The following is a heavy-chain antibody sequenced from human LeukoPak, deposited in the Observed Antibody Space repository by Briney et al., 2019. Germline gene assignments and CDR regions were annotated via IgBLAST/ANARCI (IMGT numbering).Heavy chain of an antibody. D-gene: IGHD4-17*01. CDR2: IRYDGSNK. Sequence: GGSLRLSCAASGFTFSSYGMHWVRQAPGKGLEWVAFIRYDGSNKYYADSVKGRLTISRDNSKNTLYLQMNSLRAEDTAVYYCARWGVTTDYYYYYGMDVWGQGPTVTVSS. CDR1: GFTFSSYG. V-gene: IGHV3-30*02. J-gene: IGHJ6*02. CDR3: ARWGVTTDYYYYYGMDV.